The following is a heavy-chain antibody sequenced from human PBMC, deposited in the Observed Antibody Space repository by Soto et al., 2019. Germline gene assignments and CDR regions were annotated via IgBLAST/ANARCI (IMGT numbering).Heavy chain of an antibody. Sequence: SETLSLTCTVSGGSISGHAWIWVRQPAGRGLEWIGHIYPSGSTSYNPSLRSRVTMSLDTSNNQIFLNLTSVTAADTAVFYCVRGRSYSVYDFWGPGTLVTVSS. CDR3: VRGRSYSVYDF. D-gene: IGHD5-12*01. CDR1: GGSISGHA. J-gene: IGHJ4*02. V-gene: IGHV4-4*07. CDR2: IYPSGST.